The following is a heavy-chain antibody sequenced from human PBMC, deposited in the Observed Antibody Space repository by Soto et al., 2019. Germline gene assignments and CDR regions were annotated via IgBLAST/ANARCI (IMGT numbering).Heavy chain of an antibody. CDR2: IIPVFVTA. J-gene: IGHJ1*01. V-gene: IGHV1-69*06. CDR1: GGTFNNYA. CDR3: XXXXXXXXXAKGALQD. Sequence: QVQLVQSGAEVKKPGSSXKVSCXASGGTFNNYAXSXXXXXXXQGLEWVGGIIPVFVTAYYAQNFQGRVTITADKSTSTAXXXLXXXXXXXXXXXXXXXXXXXXXXAKGALQDWGPGTLVTVSS. D-gene: IGHD1-26*01.